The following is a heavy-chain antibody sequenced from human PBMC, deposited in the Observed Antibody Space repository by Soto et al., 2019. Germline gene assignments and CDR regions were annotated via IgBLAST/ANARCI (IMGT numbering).Heavy chain of an antibody. CDR2: IYLSGFT. CDR3: ARAAPDYDFWSGYYQNYFDY. Sequence: PSETLSLTCTVSGDSITRSKHYWSWIRQHPGKGLEWIGYIYLSGFTYSTPSLKSRVNMSLDTSKNQFSLKLSSVTAADTAVYYCARAAPDYDFWSGYYQNYFDYWGQGTLVTVSS. CDR1: GDSITRSKHY. V-gene: IGHV4-30-4*08. D-gene: IGHD3-3*01. J-gene: IGHJ4*02.